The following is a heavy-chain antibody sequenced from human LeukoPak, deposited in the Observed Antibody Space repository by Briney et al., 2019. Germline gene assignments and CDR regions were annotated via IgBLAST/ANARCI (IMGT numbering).Heavy chain of an antibody. V-gene: IGHV3-21*01. D-gene: IGHD2-2*01. Sequence: GGSLRLSCAASGFTFSSYSMNWVRQAPGKALEWLSDFRGDCRYIYYADSVRGRFTISRDNAENSLYLQMHSLRVEDTAVYYCARAPTVLVGYCSSSSCQADYWGQGTLVTVSS. CDR3: ARAPTVLVGYCSSSSCQADY. J-gene: IGHJ4*02. CDR1: GFTFSSYS. CDR2: FRGDCRYI.